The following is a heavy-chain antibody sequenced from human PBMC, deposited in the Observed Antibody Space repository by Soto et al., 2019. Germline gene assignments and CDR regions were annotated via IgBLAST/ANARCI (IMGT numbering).Heavy chain of an antibody. D-gene: IGHD3-3*01. V-gene: IGHV3-33*01. CDR1: GFTFSSYG. CDR2: IWYDGSNK. J-gene: IGHJ4*02. CDR3: ARDPPSYDFWSGYPLTGYCDY. Sequence: GGSLRLSCAASGFTFSSYGMHWVRQAPGKGLEWVAVIWYDGSNKYYADSVKGRFTISRDNSKNTLYLQMNSLRAEDTAVYYCARDPPSYDFWSGYPLTGYCDYWGQGTLVTVSS.